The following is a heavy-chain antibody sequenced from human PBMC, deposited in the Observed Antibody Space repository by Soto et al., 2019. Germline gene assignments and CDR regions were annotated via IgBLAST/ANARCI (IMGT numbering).Heavy chain of an antibody. J-gene: IGHJ4*02. D-gene: IGHD5-18*01. CDR1: GGSISSYY. Sequence: QVQLQESGPGLVKPSETLSLTCTVSGGSISSYYWSWIRQPPGKGLEWIGYIYHSGRTKYNPSLNSRVTISMDSSRHQFSLKLSFVTAADTAIYYCASIPRGNTFGWFDYWGQGSLVTVSS. V-gene: IGHV4-59*01. CDR2: IYHSGRT. CDR3: ASIPRGNTFGWFDY.